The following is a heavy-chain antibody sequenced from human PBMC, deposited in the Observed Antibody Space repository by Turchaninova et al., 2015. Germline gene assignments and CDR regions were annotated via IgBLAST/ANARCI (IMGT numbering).Heavy chain of an antibody. CDR1: GFTFSDFA. CDR2: ITTKPYSYAT. J-gene: IGHJ3*02. D-gene: IGHD2-15*01. Sequence: GWSLKLSCAASGFTFSDFAVHWVRQAPGKGQEWVGRITTKPYSYATAYAASVKGRFTISRDDSKNTLYLQMNSLKAEDTAMYYFILTSTCRGARCYCFDIWGQGTMVTVSS. CDR3: ILTSTCRGARCYCFDI. V-gene: IGHV3-73*01.